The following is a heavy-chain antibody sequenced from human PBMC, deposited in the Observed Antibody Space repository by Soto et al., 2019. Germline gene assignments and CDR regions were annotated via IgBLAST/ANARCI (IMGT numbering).Heavy chain of an antibody. Sequence: QVQLQESGPGLVKPSGTLSLTCAVSGGSISSSNWWSWVRQPPGKGLEWIGEIYHSGSTNYNPSLKSRVTRSVDRSKNQFSLKLSSVTAADTAVDYCARLPLGDRSPYFDYWGQGTLVTVSS. CDR2: IYHSGST. J-gene: IGHJ4*02. CDR3: ARLPLGDRSPYFDY. CDR1: GGSISSSNW. D-gene: IGHD2-21*02. V-gene: IGHV4-4*02.